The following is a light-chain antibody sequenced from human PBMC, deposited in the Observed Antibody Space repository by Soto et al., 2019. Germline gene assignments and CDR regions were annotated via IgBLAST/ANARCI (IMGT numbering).Light chain of an antibody. V-gene: IGKV1-5*03. CDR1: QSISSW. CDR2: KAS. CDR3: QQYNSYTWT. Sequence: DIQMTQSPSTLSASVGDRVTITCRASQSISSWLAWYQQKPGKAPKLQIYKASSLESGLPSRFSGSGSGTEFTLTISSLQPEDFETYYCQQYNSYTWTFGQGTKGEIK. J-gene: IGKJ1*01.